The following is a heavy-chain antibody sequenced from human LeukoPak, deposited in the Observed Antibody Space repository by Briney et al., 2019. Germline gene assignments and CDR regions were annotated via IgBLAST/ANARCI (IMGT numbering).Heavy chain of an antibody. Sequence: SETLSLTCTVSGVSISSYYWTWIRQPAGKGLEWIGRINTSGSSNYNPSLRSRVTMSVDTSKNQFSLNLSSVTAADTAIYYCAGEGDGPRGLGPLGPGTVVNGSS. CDR3: AGEGDGPRGLGP. CDR1: GVSISSYY. J-gene: IGHJ5*02. CDR2: INTSGSS. D-gene: IGHD3-16*01. V-gene: IGHV4-4*07.